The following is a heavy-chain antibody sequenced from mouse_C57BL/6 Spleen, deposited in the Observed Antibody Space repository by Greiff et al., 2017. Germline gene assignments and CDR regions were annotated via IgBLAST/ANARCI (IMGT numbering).Heavy chain of an antibody. CDR3: ARLDGSDYAMDY. Sequence: EVQLQQSGPELVKPGASVKISCKASGYTFTDYYMNWVKQSHGKSLEWIGDINPNNGGISYNQKFKGKATLTVDKSSSTAYMELRSLTSEDSAVYYCARLDGSDYAMDYWGQGTSVTVSS. J-gene: IGHJ4*01. D-gene: IGHD1-1*01. CDR1: GYTFTDYY. V-gene: IGHV1-26*01. CDR2: INPNNGGI.